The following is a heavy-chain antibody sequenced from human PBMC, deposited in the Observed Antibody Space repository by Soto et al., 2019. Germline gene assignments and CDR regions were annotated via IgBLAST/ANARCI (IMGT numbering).Heavy chain of an antibody. V-gene: IGHV4-34*01. CDR2: VNHGGST. D-gene: IGHD3-3*01. J-gene: IGHJ4*02. CDR3: AREWWSGSLIGGSL. CDR1: GGSISSYY. Sequence: SETLSLTCTVSGGSISSYYWSWIRQPPGKGLEWIGEVNHGGSTHYNPSLKSRVSISVDTSKKQFSLNLTFVTAADTAVYYCAREWWSGSLIGGSLGGEGTLVTVYS.